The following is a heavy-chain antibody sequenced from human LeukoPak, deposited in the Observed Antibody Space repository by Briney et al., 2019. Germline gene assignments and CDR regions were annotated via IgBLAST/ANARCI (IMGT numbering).Heavy chain of an antibody. CDR1: GFTFSSYV. Sequence: PGGSLRLSCVASGFTFSSYVMTWVRQAPGKGLEWVALITHTGGDSYYADSVKGRFAISRDNSKTTLYLEMNDLRAENTALYFCGKDKTTYNWWEVIESWGQGALVTVSS. V-gene: IGHV3-23*01. CDR3: GKDKTTYNWWEVIES. CDR2: ITHTGGDS. D-gene: IGHD1-1*01. J-gene: IGHJ4*02.